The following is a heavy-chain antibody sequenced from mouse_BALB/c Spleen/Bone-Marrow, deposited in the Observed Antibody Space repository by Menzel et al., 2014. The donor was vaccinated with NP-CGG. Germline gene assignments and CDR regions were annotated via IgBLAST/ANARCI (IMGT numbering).Heavy chain of an antibody. Sequence: DVKLQGSGGGLVKPGGSLKLSCAASGFTFSSYAMSWVRQTPEKRLKWIATISSGGNYTYYPDSVKGRFSISRDNAKNTLYLQMSSLRSEDTAVYYCARHGGYDAGAWFAYWGQGTLVTVSA. CDR3: ARHGGYDAGAWFAY. CDR2: ISSGGNYT. J-gene: IGHJ3*01. CDR1: GFTFSSYA. D-gene: IGHD2-2*01. V-gene: IGHV5-9-3*01.